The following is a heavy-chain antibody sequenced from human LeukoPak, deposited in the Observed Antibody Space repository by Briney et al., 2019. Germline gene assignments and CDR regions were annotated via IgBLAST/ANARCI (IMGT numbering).Heavy chain of an antibody. CDR3: ARSLPRMVAGRSYGMDV. V-gene: IGHV1-8*01. Sequence: GASVKVSCKASGYTFTSYDINWVRQATGQGLEWMGWMNPNSGNTGYAQKFQGRVTMTRNTSRSTAYMELSSLRSEDTAVYYCARSLPRMVAGRSYGMDVWGQGTTVTVSS. J-gene: IGHJ6*02. CDR2: MNPNSGNT. D-gene: IGHD6-19*01. CDR1: GYTFTSYD.